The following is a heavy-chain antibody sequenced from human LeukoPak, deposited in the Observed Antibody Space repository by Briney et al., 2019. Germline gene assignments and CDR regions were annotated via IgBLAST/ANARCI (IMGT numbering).Heavy chain of an antibody. CDR1: GGSVTNGAYS. Sequence: SETLSLTCAVSGGSVTNGAYSWSWIRQPPGKGLDWIGYIYHSGSAYYNPSLKSRVTISLDRSKNQFSLKVTSVTAADTAVYSCARGLRYYGSGSYTHFDYWGQGSLVTVSS. CDR3: ARGLRYYGSGSYTHFDY. J-gene: IGHJ4*02. D-gene: IGHD3-10*01. CDR2: IYHSGSA. V-gene: IGHV4-30-2*01.